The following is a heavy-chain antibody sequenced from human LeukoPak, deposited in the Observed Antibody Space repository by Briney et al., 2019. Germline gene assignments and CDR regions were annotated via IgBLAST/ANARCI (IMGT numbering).Heavy chain of an antibody. CDR2: IYHSGST. V-gene: IGHV4-38-2*02. CDR3: ARDQYLALRGSTAYYYYYYIDV. Sequence: SETLSLTCTVSGYSISSGYYWGWIRQPPGKGLEWIGSIYHSGSTYYNLSLKSRVTISVDTSKNQFSLKLSSVTAADTAVYYCARDQYLALRGSTAYYYYYYIDVWGKGTTVTISS. D-gene: IGHD3-9*01. J-gene: IGHJ6*03. CDR1: GYSISSGYY.